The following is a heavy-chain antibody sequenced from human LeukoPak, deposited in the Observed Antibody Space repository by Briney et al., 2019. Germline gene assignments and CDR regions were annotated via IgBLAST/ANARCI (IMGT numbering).Heavy chain of an antibody. D-gene: IGHD3-10*01. CDR1: GGSISSGGYY. CDR2: IYYSGST. Sequence: TSQTLSLTCTVSGGSISSGGYYWSWIRQHPGKGLEWIGYIYYSGSTYYNPSLKSRVTISVDTPKNQFSLKLSSVTAADTAVYYCARDRGGFYGSGSYPYYYYYYGMDVWGQGTTVTVSS. V-gene: IGHV4-31*03. CDR3: ARDRGGFYGSGSYPYYYYYYGMDV. J-gene: IGHJ6*02.